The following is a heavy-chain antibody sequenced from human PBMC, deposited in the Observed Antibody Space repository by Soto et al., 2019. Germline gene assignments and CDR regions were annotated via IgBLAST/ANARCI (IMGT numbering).Heavy chain of an antibody. CDR1: GYTFTGYY. D-gene: IGHD2-21*01. CDR2: INPNSGGT. V-gene: IGHV1-2*02. Sequence: ASVKVSCKASGYTFTGYYMHWVRQAPGQGLEWMGWINPNSGGTNYAQKFQGRVTITADESTSTAYMELSSLRSEDTAVYYCARAKEGTVVPDGAFDIWGQGKMVTVSS. J-gene: IGHJ3*02. CDR3: ARAKEGTVVPDGAFDI.